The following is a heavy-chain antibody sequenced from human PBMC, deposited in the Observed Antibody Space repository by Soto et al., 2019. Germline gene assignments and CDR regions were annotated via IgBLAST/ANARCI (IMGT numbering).Heavy chain of an antibody. CDR2: ISSTSSTK. Sequence: GGSLRLSCAASGFTFSSHAMNWVRQAPGKGLEWVSFISSTSSTKNYAGSVKGRFTISRDNAKNSLYLQMSSLRDEDTAVYYCARRITMVRGPYYYYGLDVWGQGTTVTVSS. J-gene: IGHJ6*02. CDR3: ARRITMVRGPYYYYGLDV. CDR1: GFTFSSHA. D-gene: IGHD3-10*01. V-gene: IGHV3-48*02.